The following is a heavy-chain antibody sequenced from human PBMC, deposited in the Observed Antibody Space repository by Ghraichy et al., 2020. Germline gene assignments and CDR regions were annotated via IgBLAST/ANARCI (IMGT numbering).Heavy chain of an antibody. Sequence: SETLSLTCAASGYSISSGYCWGWIRQPPGKGLEWIGSLCHSGTTYYNPSLKSRLTISVDTSKNQFSLKLSSVTVADTAVYYCARGQPNTYWYFDVWGRGTLITVSS. CDR3: ARGQPNTYWYFDV. D-gene: IGHD2-8*01. V-gene: IGHV4-38-2*01. CDR2: LCHSGTT. J-gene: IGHJ2*01. CDR1: GYSISSGYC.